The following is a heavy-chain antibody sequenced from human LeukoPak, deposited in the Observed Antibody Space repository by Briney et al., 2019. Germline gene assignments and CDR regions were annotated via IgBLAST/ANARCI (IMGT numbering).Heavy chain of an antibody. Sequence: GGSLRLSCAASGFTFSDYYMTWIRQAPGKELEWVSYISSSGSTIYYGGSVKGRFTISRDNAKNSLSLQMNSLRAGDTAVYYCARGSSGSYTGFYDYWGQGTLVTVSS. J-gene: IGHJ4*02. CDR1: GFTFSDYY. CDR2: ISSSGSTI. V-gene: IGHV3-11*04. CDR3: ARGSSGSYTGFYDY. D-gene: IGHD1-26*01.